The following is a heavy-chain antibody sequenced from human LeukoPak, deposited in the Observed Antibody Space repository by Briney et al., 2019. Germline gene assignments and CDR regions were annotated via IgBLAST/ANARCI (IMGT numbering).Heavy chain of an antibody. CDR2: INPNSGGT. D-gene: IGHD2-15*01. J-gene: IGHJ4*02. Sequence: GASVTVSFKASGYTFTGYYMHWVRQAPGQGLEWMGLINPNSGGTNYAQKFQGRVTMTRDTSISTAYMELSRLRSDDTAVYYCARVSVAATPFNYWGQGTLVTVSS. V-gene: IGHV1-2*02. CDR3: ARVSVAATPFNY. CDR1: GYTFTGYY.